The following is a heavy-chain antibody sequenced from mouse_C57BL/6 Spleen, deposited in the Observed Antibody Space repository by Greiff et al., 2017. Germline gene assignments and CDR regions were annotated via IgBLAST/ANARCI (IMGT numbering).Heavy chain of an antibody. D-gene: IGHD1-1*01. CDR3: AREGDYYGSSSFAY. J-gene: IGHJ3*01. Sequence: VQLQQSGPGMVKPSQSLSLTCTVTGYSITSGYDWHWIRHFPGNKLEWMGYISYSGSTNYNPSLKSRISITHDTSKNHFFLKLNSVTTEDTATYYCAREGDYYGSSSFAYWCQGTLVTVSA. CDR2: ISYSGST. V-gene: IGHV3-1*01. CDR1: GYSITSGYD.